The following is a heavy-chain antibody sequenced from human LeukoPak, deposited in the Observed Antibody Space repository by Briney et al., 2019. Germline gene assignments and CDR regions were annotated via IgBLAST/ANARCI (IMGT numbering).Heavy chain of an antibody. CDR2: IYYSGST. V-gene: IGHV4-59*01. Sequence: PSETLSLTCTVSGGSLSSYFWSWIWHPPGKGLELIAYIYYSGSTNYNPSLKSRVTISVDTSKNQFSLKLSSVTAADTAVYYCARQPSSWFTSFDSWGQGTLVTVSS. CDR3: ARQPSSWFTSFDS. CDR1: GGSLSSYF. J-gene: IGHJ4*02. D-gene: IGHD6-13*01.